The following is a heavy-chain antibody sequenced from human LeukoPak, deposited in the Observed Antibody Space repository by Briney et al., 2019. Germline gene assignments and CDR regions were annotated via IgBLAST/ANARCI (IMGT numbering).Heavy chain of an antibody. CDR3: AREVRPSIAVAGTIAFDI. D-gene: IGHD6-19*01. V-gene: IGHV4-34*01. J-gene: IGHJ3*02. CDR2: INHSGST. CDR1: GGSFSGYY. Sequence: SETLSLTCAVYGGSFSGYYWSWIRQPPGKGLEWIGEINHSGSTNYNPSLKSRVTISVDKSKNQFSLKLSSVTAADTAVYYCAREVRPSIAVAGTIAFDIWGQGTMVTVSS.